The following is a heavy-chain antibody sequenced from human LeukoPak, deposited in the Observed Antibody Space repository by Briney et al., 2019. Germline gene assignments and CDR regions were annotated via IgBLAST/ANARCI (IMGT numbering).Heavy chain of an antibody. J-gene: IGHJ4*02. CDR2: IIDTGRST. D-gene: IGHD2-15*01. CDR1: GFTVRSYG. Sequence: GGSLRLSWEASGFTVRSYGMSWVRQAPGKGLEWVSGIIDTGRSTFYIDYVKGRFTISRDNSKNTLYLQMNSLRAEDTAIYYCAKDHCTATNCFAGFDYWGQGALVTVSS. V-gene: IGHV3-23*01. CDR3: AKDHCTATNCFAGFDY.